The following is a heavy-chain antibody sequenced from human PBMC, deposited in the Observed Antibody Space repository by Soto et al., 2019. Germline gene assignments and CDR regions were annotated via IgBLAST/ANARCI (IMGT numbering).Heavy chain of an antibody. CDR3: ARDAWWLADY. V-gene: IGHV1-18*01. CDR2: ISADNGNT. D-gene: IGHD6-19*01. Sequence: QVQLVQSGAEVKKPGASVKVSCKASGYTFTSYGISWLRQAPGQGLEWMGWISADNGNTNYAQKLQGRVTMTKDTSTCTAYMEVRSRRSEDAAEYYGARDAWWLADYWGQGTLATVSS. CDR1: GYTFTSYG. J-gene: IGHJ4*02.